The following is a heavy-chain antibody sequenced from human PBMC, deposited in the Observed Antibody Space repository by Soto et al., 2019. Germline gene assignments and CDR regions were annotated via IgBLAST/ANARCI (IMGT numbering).Heavy chain of an antibody. V-gene: IGHV1-69*08. J-gene: IGHJ6*03. CDR1: GGTFSSYT. D-gene: IGHD3-3*01. CDR2: IIPILGIA. Sequence: QVQLVQSGAEVKKPGSSVKVSCKASGGTFSSYTISWVRQAPGQGLEWMGRIIPILGIANYAQKFQGRVTITADKSTSTAYMELGSLRSEDTAVYYCAREHDGVVISDYYYMDVWGKGTTVTVSS. CDR3: AREHDGVVISDYYYMDV.